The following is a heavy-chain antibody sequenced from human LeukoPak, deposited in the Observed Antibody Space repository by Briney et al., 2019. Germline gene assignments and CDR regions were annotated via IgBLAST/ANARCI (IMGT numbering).Heavy chain of an antibody. CDR1: GGSISSGGYS. CDR2: IYYSGST. J-gene: IGHJ4*02. CDR3: ARKTTVTYGDYFDY. Sequence: SETLSLTCAVSGGSISSGGYSWSWIRQPPGKGLEWIGYIYYSGSTYYNPSLKSRVTISVDTSKNQFSLKLSSVTAADTAVYYCARKTTVTYGDYFDYGGQGTLVTVSS. D-gene: IGHD4-17*01. V-gene: IGHV4-30-4*07.